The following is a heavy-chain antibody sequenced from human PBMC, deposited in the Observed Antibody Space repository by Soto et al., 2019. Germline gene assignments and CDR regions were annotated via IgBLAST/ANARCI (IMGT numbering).Heavy chain of an antibody. V-gene: IGHV3-23*01. Sequence: EAQLLESGGELVQPGGSLRLSCAASGFTFSSHGMSWVRQAPGKGLEWIAGLSRGGGSTYYADSVKGRFTISRDNSKNTLYLIMNSLRVEDTALYYCAKDGLFSTDGFDLWGQGTMVTVSS. CDR3: AKDGLFSTDGFDL. CDR2: LSRGGGST. CDR1: GFTFSSHG. D-gene: IGHD3-3*02. J-gene: IGHJ3*01.